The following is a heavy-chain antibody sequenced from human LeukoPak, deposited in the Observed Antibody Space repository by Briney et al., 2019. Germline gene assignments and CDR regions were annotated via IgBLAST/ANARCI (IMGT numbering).Heavy chain of an antibody. V-gene: IGHV3-23*01. D-gene: IGHD2-2*01. CDR3: AKDWAESTPNDY. CDR1: GFSFDVHA. J-gene: IGHJ4*02. CDR2: IGGPAET. Sequence: GGSLRLSCAASGFSFDVHAMSWVRQAPGKGPEWVATIGGPAETFYADSVKGRFTISRDNSKNTLYLQMRSLRAEDSALYYCAKDWAESTPNDYWGQGTLVTVSS.